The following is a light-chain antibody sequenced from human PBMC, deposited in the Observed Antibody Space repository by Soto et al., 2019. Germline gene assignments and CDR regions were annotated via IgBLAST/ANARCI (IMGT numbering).Light chain of an antibody. J-gene: IGKJ1*01. CDR2: DAS. CDR1: QSVSSSY. V-gene: IGKV3D-20*02. Sequence: EIVLTQSPVTLSLSPWEGATLACRPSQSVSSSYIAWYQQKPGQAPRLLIYDASNRATGIPARFSGSGSGTDFTLIISSLEPEDFAVYYCQQRSNWPRTFGQGTKVDIK. CDR3: QQRSNWPRT.